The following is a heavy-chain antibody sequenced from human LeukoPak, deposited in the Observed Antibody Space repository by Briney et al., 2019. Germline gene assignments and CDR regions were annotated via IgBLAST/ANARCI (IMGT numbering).Heavy chain of an antibody. Sequence: GGSLRLSCAASGFTFSSYAMSWVRQAPGKGLEWVSAISGSGGSTYYADSVKGRFTISRDDSKNTLYLRMNSLRAEDTAVYYCAKTEAFNYYDSSGYYYVGAFDIWGQGTMVTVSS. J-gene: IGHJ3*02. D-gene: IGHD3-22*01. CDR3: AKTEAFNYYDSSGYYYVGAFDI. V-gene: IGHV3-23*01. CDR1: GFTFSSYA. CDR2: ISGSGGST.